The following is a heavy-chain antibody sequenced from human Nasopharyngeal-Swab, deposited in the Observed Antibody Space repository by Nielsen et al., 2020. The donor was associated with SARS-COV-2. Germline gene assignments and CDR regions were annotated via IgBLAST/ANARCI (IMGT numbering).Heavy chain of an antibody. Sequence: GESLKISCAASGFTFSSYWMSWVRQAPGEGLEWVANIKEDGSDKYHVDSVKGRFTISRDNAKNSLYLQMNSLRAEDTAVYYCARTDYGSTFDPWGQGTLVTVSS. CDR3: ARTDYGSTFDP. D-gene: IGHD4-23*01. J-gene: IGHJ5*02. V-gene: IGHV3-7*01. CDR1: GFTFSSYW. CDR2: IKEDGSDK.